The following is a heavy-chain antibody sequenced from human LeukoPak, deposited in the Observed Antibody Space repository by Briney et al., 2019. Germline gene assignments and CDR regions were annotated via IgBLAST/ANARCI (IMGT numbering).Heavy chain of an antibody. D-gene: IGHD3-16*01. CDR1: GGSISSYY. CDR2: IYYSGST. V-gene: IGHV4-59*01. Sequence: SETLSLTCTVSGGSISSYYWSWIWQPPGKGLEWIGYIYYSGSTKYNPSLKSRVTISVDTSKNQFSLKLSSVTAADTAVYYCARGLGPAYYYMDVWGKGTTVTISS. J-gene: IGHJ6*03. CDR3: ARGLGPAYYYMDV.